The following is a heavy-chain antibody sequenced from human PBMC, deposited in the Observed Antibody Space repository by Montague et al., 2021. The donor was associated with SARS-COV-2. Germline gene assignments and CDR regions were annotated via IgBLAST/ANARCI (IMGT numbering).Heavy chain of an antibody. Sequence: SVKVSCKAFGYTFTSYYIHWVRQAPGQGLEWLGVINPSGGDSTYAQRFQGRVTMTRDTSTSTVYMELSSLRSEDTAVYYCARWWPQTYYYDMDVWGQGTTVTVSS. CDR1: GYTFTSYY. V-gene: IGHV1-46*01. J-gene: IGHJ6*02. CDR2: INPSGGDS. D-gene: IGHD2-15*01. CDR3: ARWWPQTYYYDMDV.